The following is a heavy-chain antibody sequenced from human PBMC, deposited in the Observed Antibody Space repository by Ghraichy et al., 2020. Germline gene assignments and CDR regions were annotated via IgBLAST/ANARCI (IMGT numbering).Heavy chain of an antibody. CDR3: ARDGAYSSGWIRPRDFDY. CDR1: GFTFSSYS. D-gene: IGHD6-19*01. J-gene: IGHJ4*02. CDR2: ISSSSSYI. Sequence: GGSLRLSCAASGFTFSSYSMNWVRQAPGKGLEWVSSISSSSSYIYYADSVKGRFTISRDNAKNSLYLQMNSLRAEDTAVYYCARDGAYSSGWIRPRDFDYWGQGTLVTVSS. V-gene: IGHV3-21*01.